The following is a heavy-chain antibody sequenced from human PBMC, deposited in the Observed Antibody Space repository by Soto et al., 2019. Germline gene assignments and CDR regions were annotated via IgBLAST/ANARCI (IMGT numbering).Heavy chain of an antibody. V-gene: IGHV3-30*18. CDR2: ISYDGSKK. J-gene: IGHJ6*02. Sequence: GGSLRLSCAASGFAFSSYGMHWVRQSPGKGLEWVAVISYDGSKKYYADSVKGRFTISRDNSKNTLYLQMNSLRAEDTAVYYCANLWSGYENYGMDVWGQGTTVTVSS. CDR1: GFAFSSYG. CDR3: ANLWSGYENYGMDV. D-gene: IGHD3-3*01.